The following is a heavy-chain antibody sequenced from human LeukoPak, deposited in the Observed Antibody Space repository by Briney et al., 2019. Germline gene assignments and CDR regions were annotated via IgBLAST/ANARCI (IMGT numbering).Heavy chain of an antibody. CDR1: GGSISSGDYY. V-gene: IGHV4-30-4*08. CDR2: IYYSGST. Sequence: SETLSLTCTVSGGSISSGDYYWSWIRQPPGKGLEWIGYIYYSGSTYYNPSLKSRVTISVGTSKNQFSLKLSPVTAADTAVYYCARSSGSYYYYYYYYMDVWGKGTTVTVSS. D-gene: IGHD1-26*01. J-gene: IGHJ6*03. CDR3: ARSSGSYYYYYYYYMDV.